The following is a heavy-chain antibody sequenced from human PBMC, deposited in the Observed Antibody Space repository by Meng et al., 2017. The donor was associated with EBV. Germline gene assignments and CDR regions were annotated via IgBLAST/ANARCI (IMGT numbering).Heavy chain of an antibody. D-gene: IGHD3-10*01. CDR1: GGPFRNSA. J-gene: IGHJ4*02. CDR3: ARESGRGYTPDY. V-gene: IGHV1-69*01. Sequence: QGQVVQSGAEVKKXXXXXKXSCRTSGGPFRNSAISWVRQAPGQGLEWIGGLIPMFGTANYAQKFQDRVTITADESTTTGYMEMSSLRSEDTAVYYCARESGRGYTPDYWGQGTLVTVSS. CDR2: LIPMFGTA.